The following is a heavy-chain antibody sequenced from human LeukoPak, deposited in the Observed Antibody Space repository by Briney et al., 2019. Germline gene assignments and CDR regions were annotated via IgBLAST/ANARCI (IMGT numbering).Heavy chain of an antibody. J-gene: IGHJ4*02. CDR1: GITFSSYA. V-gene: IGHV3-23*01. Sequence: GGSLRLSCAASGITFSSYAMSWVRQAPGKGVEWVSAISGSGGSTYYADSVKGRFTISRDNSKNTLYLQMNSLRAEDTAVYYCAKGVDSSGWYFDYWGQGTLVTVSS. CDR2: ISGSGGST. CDR3: AKGVDSSGWYFDY. D-gene: IGHD6-19*01.